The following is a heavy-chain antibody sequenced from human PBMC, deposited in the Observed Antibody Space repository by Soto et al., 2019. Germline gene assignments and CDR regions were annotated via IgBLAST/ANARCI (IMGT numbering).Heavy chain of an antibody. CDR3: AREGYYGSGSYGFDN. V-gene: IGHV3-20*04. D-gene: IGHD3-10*01. Sequence: EVQLVECGGDVVRPGWSLRLSCAASGFSFSSHGMTWVRQAPGKGLEWVSGINWNGGKTGYADSVKGRFTISRDNAKNSLYLQMNSLRDEDTALYYCAREGYYGSGSYGFDNWGQGTLVTVSS. CDR1: GFSFSSHG. J-gene: IGHJ4*02. CDR2: INWNGGKT.